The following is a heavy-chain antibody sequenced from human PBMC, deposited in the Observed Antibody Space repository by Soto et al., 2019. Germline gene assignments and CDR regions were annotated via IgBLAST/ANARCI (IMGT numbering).Heavy chain of an antibody. CDR2: IYYSGST. V-gene: IGHV4-31*03. D-gene: IGHD3-10*01. CDR3: ARSYMGRGVANWFDL. Sequence: PSETLSLTCTVSGCSISRGGYYWSWIRQHPGKGLEWIGYIYYSGSTYYNPSLKSRVTISVDKSKNQFSLKLSSVTAADTAVYYWARSYMGRGVANWFDLWGQGTLVTVSS. J-gene: IGHJ5*02. CDR1: GCSISRGGYY.